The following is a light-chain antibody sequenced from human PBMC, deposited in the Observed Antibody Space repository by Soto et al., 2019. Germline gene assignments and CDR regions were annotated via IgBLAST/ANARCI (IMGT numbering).Light chain of an antibody. CDR2: DVS. CDR1: SSDVGGYNY. CDR3: SSYRSSSTYV. J-gene: IGLJ1*01. Sequence: QSPLTQPASVSGSPGQSITISCTGTSSDVGGYNYVSWYQQPPGKAPTLMIYDVSNRPSGVSNRFSGSKSGNTASLTISGLQAEDEADYCCSSYRSSSTYVFGTGTKVTVL. V-gene: IGLV2-14*03.